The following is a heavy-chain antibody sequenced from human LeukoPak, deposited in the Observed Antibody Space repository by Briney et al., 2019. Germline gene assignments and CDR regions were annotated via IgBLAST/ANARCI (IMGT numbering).Heavy chain of an antibody. Sequence: GGSLRLSCAASGFTFSSYNMNWVRQAPGKGLEWVSSITSSSSHIYYADSVKGRFTISRDNAKNSLYLQMNSLRAEDTAVYYCARDGVDTAMRFDPWGQGTLVTVSS. CDR2: ITSSSSHI. D-gene: IGHD5-18*01. V-gene: IGHV3-21*01. CDR1: GFTFSSYN. J-gene: IGHJ5*02. CDR3: ARDGVDTAMRFDP.